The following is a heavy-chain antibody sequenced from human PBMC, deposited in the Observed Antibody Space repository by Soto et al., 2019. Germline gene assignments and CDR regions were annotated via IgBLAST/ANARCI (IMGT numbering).Heavy chain of an antibody. J-gene: IGHJ4*02. D-gene: IGHD3-9*01. Sequence: GDSVKVSCKVSGYTLTELSMHWARQAPGKGLEWMGGFDPEDGETIYAQKFQGRVTMTEDTSTDTAYMELSSLRSEDTAVYYCATGYPRYFDCLLSYWGQGTLVTVS. CDR1: GYTLTELS. V-gene: IGHV1-24*01. CDR3: ATGYPRYFDCLLSY. CDR2: FDPEDGET.